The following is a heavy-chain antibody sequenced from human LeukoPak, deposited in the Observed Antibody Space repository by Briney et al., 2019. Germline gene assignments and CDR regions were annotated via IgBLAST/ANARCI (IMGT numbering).Heavy chain of an antibody. CDR1: GYTFTTYD. D-gene: IGHD3-10*01. CDR3: ARRIRGAPTDY. Sequence: ASVKVSCKASGYTFTTYDLNWVRQATGQGLEWMGWMNPNSGNTGYTQKFQGRVTMTRNISITTAYMELSNLTSEDTAVYYCARRIRGAPTDYWGQGTLVTVSS. J-gene: IGHJ4*02. CDR2: MNPNSGNT. V-gene: IGHV1-8*01.